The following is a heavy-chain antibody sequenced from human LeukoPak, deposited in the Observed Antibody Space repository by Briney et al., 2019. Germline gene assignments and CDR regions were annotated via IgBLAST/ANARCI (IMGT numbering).Heavy chain of an antibody. CDR3: ARDESSSGSLDY. J-gene: IGHJ4*02. Sequence: PGGSLRLSCAASGFTFSSYGMHWVRQAPGKGLEWVAVISYDGSNKYYADSVKGRFTISRDNSKNTLYLQMNSLRAEDTAVYYCARDESSSGSLDYWGQGTLVTVSS. CDR2: ISYDGSNK. CDR1: GFTFSSYG. D-gene: IGHD6-6*01. V-gene: IGHV3-30*19.